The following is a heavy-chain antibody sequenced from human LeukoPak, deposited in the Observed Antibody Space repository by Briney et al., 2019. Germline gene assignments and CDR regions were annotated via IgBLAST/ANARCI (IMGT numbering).Heavy chain of an antibody. J-gene: IGHJ4*02. V-gene: IGHV1-24*01. CDR1: GYTLTELS. D-gene: IGHD6-19*01. Sequence: ASVTVSFKVSGYTLTELSMHWVGQAPGKGGERMGGFDPEDGETIYAQKFQGRVTMTEHTSTDTAYMELSSLRSEDTAVYYCATGPTYYSSGWFLDYWGQGTLVTVSS. CDR2: FDPEDGET. CDR3: ATGPTYYSSGWFLDY.